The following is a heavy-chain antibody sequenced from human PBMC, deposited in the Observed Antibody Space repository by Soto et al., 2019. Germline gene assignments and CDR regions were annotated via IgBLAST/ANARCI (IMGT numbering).Heavy chain of an antibody. J-gene: IGHJ4*02. CDR3: ARGYYDYVWGSYRYKGPGIDY. D-gene: IGHD3-16*02. V-gene: IGHV4-34*01. Sequence: SETLSLTCAVYGGSFSGYYWSWIRQPPGKGLEWIGEINHSGSTNYNPSLKSRVTISVDTSKNQFSLKLSSVTAADTAVYYCARGYYDYVWGSYRYKGPGIDYWGQGTLVTVSS. CDR1: GGSFSGYY. CDR2: INHSGST.